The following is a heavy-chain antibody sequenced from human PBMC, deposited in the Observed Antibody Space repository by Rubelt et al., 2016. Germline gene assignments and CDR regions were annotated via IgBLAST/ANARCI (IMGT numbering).Heavy chain of an antibody. V-gene: IGHV1-18*01. CDR2: FRTYNGHT. CDR1: GYTFTSYG. Sequence: QVQLVQSGAEVKKPGASVKVSCKASGYTFTSYGISWVRQAPGQGLEWMGWFRTYNGHTNYAQKLQGRVTMTTDTSTSTAYMELRSLRSDDTAMYFCARGYCSSANCLFNWFDPWGQGTLVTVSS. J-gene: IGHJ5*02. D-gene: IGHD2-2*01. CDR3: ARGYCSSANCLFNWFDP.